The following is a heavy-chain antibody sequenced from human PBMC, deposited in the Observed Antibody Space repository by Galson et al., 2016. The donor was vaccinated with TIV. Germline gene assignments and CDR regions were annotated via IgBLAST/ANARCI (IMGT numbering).Heavy chain of an antibody. CDR3: ASSRPELRYFDWQRPQYFDY. CDR1: GYSFTSFW. J-gene: IGHJ4*02. V-gene: IGHV5-51*01. D-gene: IGHD3-9*01. Sequence: QSGAEVKKPGESLKISCKASGYSFTSFWIGWVRQMPGKGLEWMGVIYPGDSYTTYSPSFQGQVTISADKSSNTVYLQWSSLMVSDTAMYFCASSRPELRYFDWQRPQYFDYWGQGSLVTVSS. CDR2: IYPGDSYT.